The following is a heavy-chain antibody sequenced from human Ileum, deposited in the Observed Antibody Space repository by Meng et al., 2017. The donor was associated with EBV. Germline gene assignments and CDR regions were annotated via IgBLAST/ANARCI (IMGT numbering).Heavy chain of an antibody. V-gene: IGHV1-3*01. Sequence: QVQLVQSGAEIKKPGATVEVSCKASGYTFTIYAMHWVRQAPGQRLEWMGWINAGNGNTKYSQKFQGRVTITRDTSASTAYMELSSLRSEDTAVYYCASHALWQQTFDYWGQGTLVTVSS. CDR2: INAGNGNT. CDR3: ASHALWQQTFDY. D-gene: IGHD2-21*01. CDR1: GYTFTIYA. J-gene: IGHJ4*02.